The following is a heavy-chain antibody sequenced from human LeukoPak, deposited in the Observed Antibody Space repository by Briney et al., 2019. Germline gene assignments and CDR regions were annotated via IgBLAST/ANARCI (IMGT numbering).Heavy chain of an antibody. V-gene: IGHV4-34*01. Sequence: SETLSLTCGVYGGSFNTYYWSWIRQPPGKGLEWIGEINPNGRTNYNPSLKSRVTISVDSSMNQFSLKVTSVTAADTAVYYCARWTPRTEMKGLNYYYGMDVWGKGRTVTVSS. J-gene: IGHJ6*04. CDR2: INPNGRT. CDR1: GGSFNTYY. D-gene: IGHD3/OR15-3a*01. CDR3: ARWTPRTEMKGLNYYYGMDV.